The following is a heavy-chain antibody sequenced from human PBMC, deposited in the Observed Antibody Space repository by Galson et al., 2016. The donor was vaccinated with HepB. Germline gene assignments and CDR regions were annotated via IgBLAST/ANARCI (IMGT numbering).Heavy chain of an antibody. D-gene: IGHD1-26*01. Sequence: SLRLSCAASGFTFNNYGMTWVRQAPGKGLEVVSSVSRSGDSTDYADSVKGRVTISRDNSKNTLSLQMNSLTADDTAIYYCVQGSTAPAVWGKGTTVTVSS. J-gene: IGHJ6*04. CDR3: VQGSTAPAV. CDR1: GFTFNNYG. V-gene: IGHV3-23*01. CDR2: VSRSGDST.